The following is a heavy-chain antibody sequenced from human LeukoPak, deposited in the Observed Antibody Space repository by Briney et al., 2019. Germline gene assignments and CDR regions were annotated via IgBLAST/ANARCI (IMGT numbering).Heavy chain of an antibody. V-gene: IGHV3-48*03. Sequence: GGSLRLSCAASGFTFSSYEMNWVRQAPGKGLEWVSYISSSGSTIYYADSVKGRFTISRDNARNSLYLQMNSLRAEDTAVYYCATLGRHYYYYGMDVWGKGTTVTVSS. J-gene: IGHJ6*04. CDR1: GFTFSSYE. CDR2: ISSSGSTI. CDR3: ATLGRHYYYYGMDV.